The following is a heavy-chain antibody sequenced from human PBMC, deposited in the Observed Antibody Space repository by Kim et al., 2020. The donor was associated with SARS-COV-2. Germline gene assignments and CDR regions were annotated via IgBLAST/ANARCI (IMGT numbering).Heavy chain of an antibody. CDR1: GFTFSSYA. CDR2: ISGSGGST. D-gene: IGHD2-2*01. Sequence: GGSLRLSCAASGFTFSSYAMSWVRQAPGKGLEWVSAISGSGGSTYYADSVKGRFTISRDTSKNTLYLQMNSLRAEDTAVDYCAKDLIVVPAAVFDYWGQGTLVTVSS. CDR3: AKDLIVVPAAVFDY. J-gene: IGHJ4*02. V-gene: IGHV3-23*01.